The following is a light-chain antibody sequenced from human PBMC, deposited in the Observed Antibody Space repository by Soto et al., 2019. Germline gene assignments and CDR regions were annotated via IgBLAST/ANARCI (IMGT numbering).Light chain of an antibody. J-gene: IGKJ4*01. Sequence: EIVLTQSPVTLSLSQGERATLSCRASQSVTTFLAWYQQKPGQAPRLLIYDVSNRATGIPARFSGSGSGTDFTLTISSLEPEDFAVYYCQQRINWPLTFGGGTKVEIK. CDR3: QQRINWPLT. CDR2: DVS. CDR1: QSVTTF. V-gene: IGKV3-11*01.